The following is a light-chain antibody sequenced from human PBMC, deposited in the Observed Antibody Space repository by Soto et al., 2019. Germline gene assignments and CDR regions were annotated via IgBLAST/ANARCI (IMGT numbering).Light chain of an antibody. CDR3: QQYQRYWT. CDR2: DAS. CDR1: QGITGW. V-gene: IGKV1-5*01. Sequence: DIQLTQSPSTLSASVGDRFTITCRASQGITGWLAWYQQKPGKAPXXLIFDASTLESGVPPRFTGSGSGTEFTLSISNMKPDDFATYYCQQYQRYWTFGHGTKVDIK. J-gene: IGKJ1*01.